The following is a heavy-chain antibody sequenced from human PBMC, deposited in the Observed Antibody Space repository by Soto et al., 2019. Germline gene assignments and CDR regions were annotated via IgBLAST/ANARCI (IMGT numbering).Heavy chain of an antibody. Sequence: GASVKVSCKASGYTFTSYGISWVRQAPGQGLEWMGWISAYNGNTNYAQKLQGRVTKTKDTSTSTAYMKLRSQRSDDTAVYNSTRVRVLLYFDWLLPTGGGFYYYYGMDVWGQGTTVTVSS. J-gene: IGHJ6*02. CDR3: TRVRVLLYFDWLLPTGGGFYYYYGMDV. D-gene: IGHD3-9*01. CDR2: ISAYNGNT. V-gene: IGHV1-18*01. CDR1: GYTFTSYG.